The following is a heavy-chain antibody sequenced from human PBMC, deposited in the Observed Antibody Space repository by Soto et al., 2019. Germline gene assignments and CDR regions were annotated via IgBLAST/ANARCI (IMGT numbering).Heavy chain of an antibody. Sequence: TLSLTCAVSSGSISSSNWWSWVRQPPGKGLEWIGEIYHSGSTNYNPSLKSRVTISVDKSKNQFSLKLSSVTAADTAVYYCARAITIFGASYYYYYMDVRGKGTTVTVSS. D-gene: IGHD3-3*01. J-gene: IGHJ6*03. V-gene: IGHV4-4*02. CDR1: SGSISSSNW. CDR2: IYHSGST. CDR3: ARAITIFGASYYYYYMDV.